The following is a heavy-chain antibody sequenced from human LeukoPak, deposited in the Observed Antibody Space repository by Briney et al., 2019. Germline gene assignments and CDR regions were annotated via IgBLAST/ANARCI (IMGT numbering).Heavy chain of an antibody. V-gene: IGHV4-39*07. CDR2: IYYSGST. D-gene: IGHD1-26*01. CDR1: GGCLSSSSYY. Sequence: SETLSLTCTVSGGCLSSSSYYWGWIRQPPGKGLEWIGSIYYSGSTYYNPSLKSRGTISVDTSKNQFSLKLSSVTAADTAVYYCAREATSSGSYLFGGRAFHIWGQGTMVTVSS. CDR3: AREATSSGSYLFGGRAFHI. J-gene: IGHJ3*02.